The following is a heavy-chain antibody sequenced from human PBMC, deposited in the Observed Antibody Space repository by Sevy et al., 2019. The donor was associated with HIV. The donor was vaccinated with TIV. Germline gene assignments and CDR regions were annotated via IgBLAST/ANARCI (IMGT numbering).Heavy chain of an antibody. CDR2: IWYDGSNQ. V-gene: IGHV3-33*01. CDR1: GFTFRSFG. CDR3: ARDFGTPGTPVAGKARASFMDS. Sequence: GGSLRLSCEASGFTFRSFGMHWVRQAPGKGLEWVAIIWYDGSNQYYADSVKGRFSISRDNSKNTLYLQMDSLKAEDTAVYYCARDFGTPGTPVAGKARASFMDSWGQGALVTVSS. D-gene: IGHD6-19*01. J-gene: IGHJ4*02.